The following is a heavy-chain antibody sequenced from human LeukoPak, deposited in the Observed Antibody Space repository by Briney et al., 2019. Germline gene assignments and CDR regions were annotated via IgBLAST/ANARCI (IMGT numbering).Heavy chain of an antibody. Sequence: GGSLRLSCAASGFTFDDFAMHWVRQAPGKGLEWVSGISWSSGSIGYADSVKGRFTISRDNAKNSLYLQMNSLRAEDTALYYCAKELTATSIAVAGTRFDCWGERRLV. J-gene: IGHJ4*02. CDR3: AKELTATSIAVAGTRFDC. V-gene: IGHV3-9*01. D-gene: IGHD6-19*01. CDR2: ISWSSGSI. CDR1: GFTFDDFA.